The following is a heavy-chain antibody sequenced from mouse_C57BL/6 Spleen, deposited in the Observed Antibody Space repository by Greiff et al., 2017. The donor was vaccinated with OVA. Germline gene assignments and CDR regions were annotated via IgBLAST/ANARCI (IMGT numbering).Heavy chain of an antibody. CDR2: INPGSGGT. V-gene: IGHV1-54*01. Sequence: VQLQQSGAELVRPGTSVKVSCKASGYAFTNYLIEWVKQRPGQGLEWIGVINPGSGGTNYNEKFKGKATLTADKSSSPAYMQLSSLTSEASAVYFCATTYDYDGFAYWGQGTLVTVSA. D-gene: IGHD2-4*01. CDR1: GYAFTNYL. J-gene: IGHJ3*01. CDR3: ATTYDYDGFAY.